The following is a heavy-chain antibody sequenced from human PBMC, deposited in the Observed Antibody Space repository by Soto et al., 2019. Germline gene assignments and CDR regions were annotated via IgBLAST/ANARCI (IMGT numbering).Heavy chain of an antibody. V-gene: IGHV3-74*01. CDR3: ATAEVDY. CDR1: GYTFGSHW. J-gene: IGHJ4*02. Sequence: GSLRLSCAVAGYTFGSHWMHWVRQAPGKGLEWVSRMNSDGSIINYADSVKGRFTVSRDNAKNTLYLQMNSLRVEDTAVYYCATAEVDYWGRGTLVTVSS. CDR2: MNSDGSII.